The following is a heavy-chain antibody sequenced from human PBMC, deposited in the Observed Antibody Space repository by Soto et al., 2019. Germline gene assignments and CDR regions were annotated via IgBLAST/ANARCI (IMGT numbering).Heavy chain of an antibody. Sequence: ASVKVSCKASGGTFSSYAISWVRQAPGQGLEWMGGIIPIFGTANYAQKFQGRVTITADESTSTAYMELSSLRSEDTAVYYCASSDERSLSVVPAAPLVDYYYYYYMDVWGKGTTVTVSS. CDR1: GGTFSSYA. J-gene: IGHJ6*03. CDR2: IIPIFGTA. D-gene: IGHD2-2*01. V-gene: IGHV1-69*13. CDR3: ASSDERSLSVVPAAPLVDYYYYYYMDV.